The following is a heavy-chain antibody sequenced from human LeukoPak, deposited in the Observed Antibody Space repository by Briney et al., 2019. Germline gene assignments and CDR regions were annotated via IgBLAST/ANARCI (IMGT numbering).Heavy chain of an antibody. CDR1: GYTFTSYY. J-gene: IGHJ4*02. CDR3: ARDLGGATRLYYFDY. D-gene: IGHD1-26*01. Sequence: ASVKVSCKASGYTFTSYYMHWMRQPPGQGLEWMGIINPSGGSTSYAQKFQGRVTMTREMSTSTDYMELSSLRSEDTAVYYCARDLGGATRLYYFDYWGQGTLVTVSS. V-gene: IGHV1-46*01. CDR2: INPSGGST.